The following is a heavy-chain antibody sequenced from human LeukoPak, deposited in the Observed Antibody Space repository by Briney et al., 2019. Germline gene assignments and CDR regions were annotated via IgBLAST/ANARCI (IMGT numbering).Heavy chain of an antibody. V-gene: IGHV3-33*03. D-gene: IGHD2-2*01. CDR2: IWYDGSNK. Sequence: GRSLRLSCAASGFPFSSFGMHWVRQAPGKGLEWVAVIWYDGSNKYYADSVKGRFTISRDNSKNTVYLQMNSLRAEDTALYYCATRSPALDYWGQGTLVIVSS. CDR3: ATRSPALDY. J-gene: IGHJ4*02. CDR1: GFPFSSFG.